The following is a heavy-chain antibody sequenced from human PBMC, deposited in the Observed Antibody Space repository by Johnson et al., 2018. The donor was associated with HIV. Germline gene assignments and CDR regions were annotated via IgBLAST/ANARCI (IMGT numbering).Heavy chain of an antibody. CDR2: INWNGGST. Sequence: VQLVESGGGLVKSGGSLRLSCAASGFTFDDYGMSWVRQAPGKGLEWVSGINWNGGSTGYADSVKGRFTISRDNAKNSLYLQMNRLKTEDTAVYYCTPCTFGAFDIWGQGTMVTVSS. CDR3: TPCTFGAFDI. V-gene: IGHV3-20*04. D-gene: IGHD1-1*01. J-gene: IGHJ3*02. CDR1: GFTFDDYG.